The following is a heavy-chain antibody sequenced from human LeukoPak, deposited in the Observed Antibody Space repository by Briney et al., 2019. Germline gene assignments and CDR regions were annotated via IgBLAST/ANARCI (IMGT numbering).Heavy chain of an antibody. CDR3: ARDIYNSAWYPYYFDY. J-gene: IGHJ4*02. V-gene: IGHV3-48*04. D-gene: IGHD6-19*01. Sequence: GGSLRLTCAASGFIFSTYSMNWVRQAPGKGLEWVSYISSTDSTIYYADSVQGRFTISRDNAKNSLYLQMNSLRAEDTAVYYCARDIYNSAWYPYYFDYWGQGTLVTVSS. CDR2: ISSTDSTI. CDR1: GFIFSTYS.